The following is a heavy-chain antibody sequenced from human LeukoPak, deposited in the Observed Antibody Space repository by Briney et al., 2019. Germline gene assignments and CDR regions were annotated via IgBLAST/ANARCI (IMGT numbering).Heavy chain of an antibody. CDR1: GGSISSYY. J-gene: IGHJ3*02. Sequence: SETLSLTCTVSGGSISSYYWSWIRQPPGKGLEWIGYIYYSGSTNYNPSLKSRVTISVDTSKSQFSLKLSSVTAADTAVYYCARGVGYCSGGSCYSRSVFDIWGHGTMVTVSS. D-gene: IGHD2-15*01. CDR3: ARGVGYCSGGSCYSRSVFDI. V-gene: IGHV4-59*01. CDR2: IYYSGST.